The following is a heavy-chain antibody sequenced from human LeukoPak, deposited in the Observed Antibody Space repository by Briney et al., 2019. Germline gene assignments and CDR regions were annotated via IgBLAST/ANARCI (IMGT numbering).Heavy chain of an antibody. CDR1: GYTFTGYY. CDR2: INPNSGDT. Sequence: ASVKVSCKASGYTFTGYYIHWVRQAPGQGLEWMGRINPNSGDTNYAQKFQGRVTMTKDTSINTAYMGLSRLRSDDTTVYYCARAYYYATSAADYWGQGTLVTVSS. J-gene: IGHJ4*02. CDR3: ARAYYYATSAADY. D-gene: IGHD3-22*01. V-gene: IGHV1-2*06.